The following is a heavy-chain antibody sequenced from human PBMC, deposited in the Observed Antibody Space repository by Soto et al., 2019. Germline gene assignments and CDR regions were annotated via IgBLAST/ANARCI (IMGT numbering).Heavy chain of an antibody. CDR3: ERAGFWYGSGIYGYGIDV. J-gene: IGHJ6*02. V-gene: IGHV3-64*01. CDR1: GFTFSSYA. D-gene: IGHD3-10*01. CDR2: ISTNGGST. Sequence: EVQLVESGGGLVQPGGSLRLSCAASGFTFSSYAMHWVRQAPGKGLEYFSAISTNGGSTYYANSVKGRFTISRDNSKNTLYLQMGSLRVEDMALYYCERAGFWYGSGIYGYGIDVWGQGTTVTVSS.